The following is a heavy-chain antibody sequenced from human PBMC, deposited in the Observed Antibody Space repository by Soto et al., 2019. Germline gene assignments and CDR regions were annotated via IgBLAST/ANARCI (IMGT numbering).Heavy chain of an antibody. J-gene: IGHJ4*02. CDR2: ISGSGGST. CDR1: GFTFSSYA. Sequence: GGSLRLSCAASGFTFSSYAMSWVRQAPGKGLEWVSAISGSGGSTYYADSVKGRFTMSSDNSKNTLYLQMNSLRAEDTAVYYCAKRPSSSSADYWGQGTLVTVSS. V-gene: IGHV3-23*01. CDR3: AKRPSSSSADY. D-gene: IGHD6-6*01.